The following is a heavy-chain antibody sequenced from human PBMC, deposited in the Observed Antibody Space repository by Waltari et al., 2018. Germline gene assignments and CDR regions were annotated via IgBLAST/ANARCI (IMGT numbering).Heavy chain of an antibody. V-gene: IGHV4-4*07. CDR3: ARMITFGGVIVIGGVGAFDI. CDR1: GGSISSYY. J-gene: IGHJ3*02. D-gene: IGHD3-16*02. CDR2: IYTSGST. Sequence: QVQLQESGPGLVKPSETLSLTCTVSGGSISSYYWSWIRQPAGKGLEWIGRIYTSGSTNYNPSLKSRVTMSVDTSKNQFSLKLSSVTAADTAVYYCARMITFGGVIVIGGVGAFDIWGQGTMVTVSS.